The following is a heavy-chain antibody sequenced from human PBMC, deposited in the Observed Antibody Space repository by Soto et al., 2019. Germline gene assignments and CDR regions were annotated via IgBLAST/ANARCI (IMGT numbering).Heavy chain of an antibody. CDR2: IIPIPGTA. J-gene: IGHJ6*02. D-gene: IGHD1-26*01. CDR3: ARSPGYSGSPYGMDV. CDR1: GGTFGSYA. Sequence: SVKVSCQASGGTFGSYAISWVRQAPGQGLEWMGGIIPIPGTANYAQKFQGRVTIAADESKNQFSLKLSSVTAADTAVYYCARSPGYSGSPYGMDVWGQGTTVTVSS. V-gene: IGHV1-69*13.